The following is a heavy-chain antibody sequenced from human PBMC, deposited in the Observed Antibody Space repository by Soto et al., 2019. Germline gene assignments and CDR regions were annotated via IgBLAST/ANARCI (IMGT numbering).Heavy chain of an antibody. CDR1: GYTFTSYG. J-gene: IGHJ5*02. CDR3: AGYGDYYNWFDP. D-gene: IGHD4-17*01. Sequence: ASVKVSCKASGYTFTSYGISWVRRAPGQGLEWMGWISAYNGNTNYAQKLQGRVTMTTDTSTSTAYMELRSLRSDDTAVYYCAGYGDYYNWFDPWGQGTLVTVSS. V-gene: IGHV1-18*01. CDR2: ISAYNGNT.